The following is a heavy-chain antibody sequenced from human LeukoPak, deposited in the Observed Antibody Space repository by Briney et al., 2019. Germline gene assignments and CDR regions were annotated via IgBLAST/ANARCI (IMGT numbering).Heavy chain of an antibody. Sequence: AAVTDSCKASGYTYTRYGIGWMSQGPPHQLERMGWISAYNGNTNYAQKLQGRVTMTTDTSTSTAYMELRSLRSDDTAVYYCAGVELERYYYYGMDVWGQGTTVTVSS. D-gene: IGHD1-1*01. CDR3: AGVELERYYYYGMDV. V-gene: IGHV1-18*01. CDR2: ISAYNGNT. CDR1: GYTYTRYG. J-gene: IGHJ6*02.